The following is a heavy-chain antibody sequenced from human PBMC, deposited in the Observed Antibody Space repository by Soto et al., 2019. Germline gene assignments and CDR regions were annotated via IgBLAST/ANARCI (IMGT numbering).Heavy chain of an antibody. CDR1: VASVSSGTYY. CDR3: ARVDWSYWYFDL. CDR2: IYYSGSS. Sequence: QVQLQESGPGLVKPSETLSLTCTVSVASVSSGTYYWSWIRQPPGRGLEWIGFIYYSGSSNYNPSLKSRVTTSVDTSKNQFSLKLSSVTGADTAVYYCARVDWSYWYFDLWGRGTLVTVSS. D-gene: IGHD3-9*01. J-gene: IGHJ2*01. V-gene: IGHV4-61*01.